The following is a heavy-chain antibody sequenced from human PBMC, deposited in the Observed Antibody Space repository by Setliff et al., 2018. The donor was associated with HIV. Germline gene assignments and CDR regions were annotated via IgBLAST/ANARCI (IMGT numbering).Heavy chain of an antibody. CDR3: ARHPGIATRSSDYFDY. J-gene: IGHJ4*02. V-gene: IGHV4-34*01. D-gene: IGHD6-6*01. CDR2: INHSGST. CDR1: GGSFSGYY. Sequence: SETLSLTCAVYGGSFSGYYWSWIRQPPGKGLEWIGEINHSGSTNYNPSLKSRVSTSVDTSKNQFSLKLSSVTAADTAVYYCARHPGIATRSSDYFDYWGQGTLVTVSS.